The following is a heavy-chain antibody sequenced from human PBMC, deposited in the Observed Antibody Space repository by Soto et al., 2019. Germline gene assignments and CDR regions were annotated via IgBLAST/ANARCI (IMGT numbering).Heavy chain of an antibody. V-gene: IGHV3-15*07. J-gene: IGHJ4*02. CDR3: TTGGYYDSSGPG. Sequence: EVQLVESGGGLVKPGGSLRLSCAASGFTFSNAWMNWVRQAPGKGLEWVGRIKSKTDGGPIDYAAPVKGRFTISRDDAKNSLYLQMNSLKTDDTAVYYCTTGGYYDSSGPGWGQGTLVTVSS. D-gene: IGHD3-22*01. CDR1: GFTFSNAW. CDR2: IKSKTDGGPI.